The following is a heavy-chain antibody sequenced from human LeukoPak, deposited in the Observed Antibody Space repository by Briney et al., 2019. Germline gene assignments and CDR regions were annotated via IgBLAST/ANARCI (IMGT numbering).Heavy chain of an antibody. D-gene: IGHD1-1*01. CDR1: GFTFSTYS. CDR2: ISSTSTII. Sequence: GGSLRLSCAASGFTFSTYSMSWVRQAPGKGLEWVSLISSTSTIIHYADSVKGRFTISRDSARNSLYLQMNSLRAEDTAVYYCARSDSTGTNLDYWGQGTLVTVSS. J-gene: IGHJ4*02. CDR3: ARSDSTGTNLDY. V-gene: IGHV3-48*04.